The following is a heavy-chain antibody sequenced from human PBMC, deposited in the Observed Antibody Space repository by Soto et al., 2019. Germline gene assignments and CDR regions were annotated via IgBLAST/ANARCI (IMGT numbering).Heavy chain of an antibody. CDR3: ASRGSMSYYDY. Sequence: EVQLLESGGGLVQPGGSLRLSCAASGFTFSSYAMRWVRQAPVKGLEWVSAISGSGGSTYYADSVKRRFTISSDNSKNTLNLQIYTPRGDDPAVYYCASRGSMSYYDYWGQGTLVTVSS. J-gene: IGHJ4*02. CDR1: GFTFSSYA. CDR2: ISGSGGST. D-gene: IGHD3-10*01. V-gene: IGHV3-23*01.